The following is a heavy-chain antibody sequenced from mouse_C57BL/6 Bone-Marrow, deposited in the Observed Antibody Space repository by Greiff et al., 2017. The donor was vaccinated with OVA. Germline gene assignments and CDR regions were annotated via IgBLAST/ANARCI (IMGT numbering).Heavy chain of an antibody. Sequence: DVKLVESGPELVKPGDSVKISCKASGYSFTGYFMNWVMQSHGKSLEWIGRINPYNGDTFYNQKFKGKATLTVDKSSSTAHMELRSLTSEDSAVYYCARGDIYYYGSSYWYFDVWGTGTTVTVSS. V-gene: IGHV1-20*01. CDR3: ARGDIYYYGSSYWYFDV. CDR2: INPYNGDT. D-gene: IGHD1-1*01. J-gene: IGHJ1*03. CDR1: GYSFTGYF.